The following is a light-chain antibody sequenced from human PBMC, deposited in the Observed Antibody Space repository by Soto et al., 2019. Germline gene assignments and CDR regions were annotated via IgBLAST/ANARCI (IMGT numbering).Light chain of an antibody. CDR1: QSIGRNF. V-gene: IGKV3-20*01. J-gene: IGKJ4*01. Sequence: EIVLTQSPGTLSLSPGERATLSCRASQSIGRNFLAWYQQKPGQAPRLLIHGASSRATGIPDRFSGSASGTDFILTINRLEPEDFAVYYCQQYASSPLTFGGGTRVEIK. CDR2: GAS. CDR3: QQYASSPLT.